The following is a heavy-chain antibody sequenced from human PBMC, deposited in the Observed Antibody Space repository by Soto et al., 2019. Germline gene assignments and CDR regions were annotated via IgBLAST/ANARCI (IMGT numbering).Heavy chain of an antibody. CDR1: GYTFTSYD. CDR3: ARVYCSGGSCYSIDY. J-gene: IGHJ4*02. V-gene: IGHV1-8*01. Sequence: ASVKVSCKASGYTFTSYDINWVRQATGQGLEWMGWMNPNSGNTGYAQKYQGRVNMTRNTSTSTVYMELSSLRSEDTSVYYFARVYCSGGSCYSIDYWGQGTLVTVSS. CDR2: MNPNSGNT. D-gene: IGHD2-15*01.